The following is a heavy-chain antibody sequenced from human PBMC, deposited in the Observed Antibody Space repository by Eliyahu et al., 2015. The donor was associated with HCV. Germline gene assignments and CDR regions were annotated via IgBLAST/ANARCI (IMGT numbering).Heavy chain of an antibody. D-gene: IGHD1-26*01. J-gene: IGHJ4*02. Sequence: EVQLVESGGGLVKPGGSLRLSCAXSGFTFSSYSMNXVRQAPGKGLEWVSSISSSSSYIYYADSVKGRFTISRDNAKNSLYLQMNSLRAEDTAVYYCARVGARPYYFDYWGQGTLVTVSS. CDR1: GFTFSSYS. CDR2: ISSSSSYI. V-gene: IGHV3-21*01. CDR3: ARVGARPYYFDY.